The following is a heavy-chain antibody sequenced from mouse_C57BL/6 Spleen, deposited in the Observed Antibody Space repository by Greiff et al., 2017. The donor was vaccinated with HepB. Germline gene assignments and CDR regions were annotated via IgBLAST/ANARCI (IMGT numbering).Heavy chain of an antibody. CDR1: GFTFSDYG. D-gene: IGHD2-4*01. Sequence: DVKLVESGGGLVKPGGSLKLSCAASGFTFSDYGMHWVRQAPEKGLEWVAYISSGSSTIYYADTVKGRFTISRDNAKNTLFLQMTRLTSEDTAMYYCARVYDYDGGYYAMDYWGQGTSVTVSS. CDR2: ISSGSSTI. J-gene: IGHJ4*01. CDR3: ARVYDYDGGYYAMDY. V-gene: IGHV5-17*01.